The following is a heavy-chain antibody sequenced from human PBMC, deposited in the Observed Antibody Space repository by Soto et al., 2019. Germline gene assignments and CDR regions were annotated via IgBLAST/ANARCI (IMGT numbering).Heavy chain of an antibody. D-gene: IGHD3-10*01. J-gene: IGHJ5*01. Sequence: EVQLLESGGGLVQPGGSLRLSCAASGFTFSDYAMNWVRQAPGKGLEWVASIHGSGAGTYYTDSVKGRFTVSRDDSRGPLYLEIGSLRGHDTGRHYRAKDAVARNGDRASFDCLGQGNLVTVAS. V-gene: IGHV3-23*01. CDR2: IHGSGAGT. CDR3: AKDAVARNGDRASFDC. CDR1: GFTFSDYA.